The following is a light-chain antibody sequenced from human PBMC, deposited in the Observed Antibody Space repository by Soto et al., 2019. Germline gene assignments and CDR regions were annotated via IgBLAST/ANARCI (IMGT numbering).Light chain of an antibody. V-gene: IGKV3-20*01. CDR1: QSVSRDY. J-gene: IGKJ3*01. Sequence: EIVLAQSPGTLSLSPGQRATLSCRASQSVSRDYVAWYQHKPGQAPRLLIYAASSRPSGIPDRFGGSGSGTDFTLTISSLQPEDIATYYCQQYDDLLFTFGPGTKVDIK. CDR2: AAS. CDR3: QQYDDLLFT.